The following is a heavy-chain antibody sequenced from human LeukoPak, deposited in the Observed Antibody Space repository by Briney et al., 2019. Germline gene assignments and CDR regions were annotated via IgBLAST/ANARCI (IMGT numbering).Heavy chain of an antibody. CDR2: IYYSGST. CDR3: AREKSSSVVITNAAFDI. D-gene: IGHD3-22*01. Sequence: PSETLSLTRTVSGGSISSYYWSWIRQPAGKGLEWIGYIYYSGSTNYNPSLKSRVTISVDTSKNQFSLKLSSVTAADTAVYYCAREKSSSVVITNAAFDIWGQGTMVTVSS. V-gene: IGHV4-59*01. J-gene: IGHJ3*02. CDR1: GGSISSYY.